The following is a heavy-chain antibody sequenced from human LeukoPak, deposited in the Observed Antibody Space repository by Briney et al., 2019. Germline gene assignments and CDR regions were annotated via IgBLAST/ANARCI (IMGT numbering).Heavy chain of an antibody. Sequence: ASVKVSCKASGYTFTGYYMHWVRQAPGQGLEWMGWINPNSGGTNYAQKFQGRVTMTRDTSISTAYMELSRLRSEDTAVYYCAREMYYDFWRGSDYWGQGTLVTVSS. CDR1: GYTFTGYY. V-gene: IGHV1-2*02. D-gene: IGHD3-3*01. J-gene: IGHJ4*02. CDR3: AREMYYDFWRGSDY. CDR2: INPNSGGT.